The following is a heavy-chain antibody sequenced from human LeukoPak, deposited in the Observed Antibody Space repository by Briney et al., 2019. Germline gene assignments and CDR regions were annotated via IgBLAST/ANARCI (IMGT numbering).Heavy chain of an antibody. CDR1: GFTISSYT. CDR3: ARVRAASRSWYHPLDN. CDR2: ISYDGSNK. Sequence: GGSLRLSCVASGFTISSYTMHWVRQAPGKGLEWVASISYDGSNKYNADSVKDRFTISRDNSKNTLYLQMNSLRAEDTAVYYCARVRAASRSWYHPLDNWGQGTLVTVSS. V-gene: IGHV3-30-3*01. D-gene: IGHD6-13*01. J-gene: IGHJ4*02.